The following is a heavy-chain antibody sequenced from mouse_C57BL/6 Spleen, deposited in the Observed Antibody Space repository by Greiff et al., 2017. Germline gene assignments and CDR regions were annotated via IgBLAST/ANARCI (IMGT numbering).Heavy chain of an antibody. V-gene: IGHV1-72*01. CDR2: IDPHSGGT. CDR1: GYTFTSYW. J-gene: IGHJ1*03. D-gene: IGHD1-1*01. CDR3: AGEEYYGSSWYFDV. Sequence: VQLQQPGAELVKPGASVKLSCKASGYTFTSYWMHWVKQRPGRGLEWIGRIDPHSGGTKYNEKFKSKATLTVDKPSSTAYMQLSSLTSEDSAVYYCAGEEYYGSSWYFDVWGTGTTVTVSS.